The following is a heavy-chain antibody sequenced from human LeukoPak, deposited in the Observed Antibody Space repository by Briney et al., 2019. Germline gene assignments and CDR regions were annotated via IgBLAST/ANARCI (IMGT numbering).Heavy chain of an antibody. D-gene: IGHD6-6*01. J-gene: IGHJ4*02. CDR1: GFTFSDYY. Sequence: ASVKVSCKASGFTFSDYYIHWVRQAPGQGLDYMGHINLNSGGTFYVQKFQGRVTMTRDTSISTAYMDLSRLTSDDTAVYFCASEPSSSDNFFDFWGQGTLVTVSS. V-gene: IGHV1-2*06. CDR2: INLNSGGT. CDR3: ASEPSSSDNFFDF.